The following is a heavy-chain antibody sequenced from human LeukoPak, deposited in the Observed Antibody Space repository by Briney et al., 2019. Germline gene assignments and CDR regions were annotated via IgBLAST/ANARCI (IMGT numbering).Heavy chain of an antibody. CDR3: ARDGGLNTTFAY. J-gene: IGHJ4*02. V-gene: IGHV3-7*01. CDR1: GFTFRNYW. Sequence: PGGSLRLSCAASGFTFRNYWMGWVRQAPRKGLEWVANTKPDGSAEYYADSVRGRFTTSRDNANNLLYLQMNRLRAEDTAVYYCARDGGLNTTFAYWGQGTLVTVSS. CDR2: TKPDGSAE. D-gene: IGHD2-15*01.